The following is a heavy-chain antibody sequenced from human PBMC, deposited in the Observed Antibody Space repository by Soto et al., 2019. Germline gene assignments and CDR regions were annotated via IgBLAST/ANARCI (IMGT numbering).Heavy chain of an antibody. D-gene: IGHD3-3*01. Sequence: SVKVSCKASGGTFSSYAISWVRQAPGQGLEWMGGIIPIFGTANYAQKFQGRVTITADESTSTAYMELSSLRSEDTAVYYCARGVGYYDFWSGPNPYALQYGMDVWGQGTTVTVSS. V-gene: IGHV1-69*13. CDR1: GGTFSSYA. CDR3: ARGVGYYDFWSGPNPYALQYGMDV. CDR2: IIPIFGTA. J-gene: IGHJ6*02.